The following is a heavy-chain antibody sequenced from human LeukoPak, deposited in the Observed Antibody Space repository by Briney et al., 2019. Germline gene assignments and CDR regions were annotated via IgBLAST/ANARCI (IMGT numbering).Heavy chain of an antibody. V-gene: IGHV1-69*05. D-gene: IGHD3-10*01. CDR2: IIPIFGTA. CDR3: ARDSGTDGSGSYFLDY. J-gene: IGHJ4*02. Sequence: ASVKVSCKASGGTFSSYAFSWVRQAPGQGLEWMGRIIPIFGTANYAQKFQGRVTITTDESTSTAYMELSSLRSEDTAVYYCARDSGTDGSGSYFLDYWGQGTLVTVSS. CDR1: GGTFSSYA.